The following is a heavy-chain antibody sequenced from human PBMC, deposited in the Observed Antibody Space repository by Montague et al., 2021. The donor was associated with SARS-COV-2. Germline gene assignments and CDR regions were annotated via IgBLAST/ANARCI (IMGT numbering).Heavy chain of an antibody. V-gene: IGHV3-9*01. Sequence: SLRLSCAASGFTFGDYAMHWVRQAPGKGLEWVSGISWDSGSIGYADSVKGRFTISRDNAKNSLYLQMNSLRAEDTALYYCAKSDSSSPYFDYWGQGTLVTVSS. CDR3: AKSDSSSPYFDY. CDR1: GFTFGDYA. CDR2: ISWDSGSI. D-gene: IGHD6-6*01. J-gene: IGHJ4*02.